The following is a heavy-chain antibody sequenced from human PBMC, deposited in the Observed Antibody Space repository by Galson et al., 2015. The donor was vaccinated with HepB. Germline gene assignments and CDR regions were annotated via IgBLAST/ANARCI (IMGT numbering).Heavy chain of an antibody. V-gene: IGHV3-23*01. D-gene: IGHD1-26*01. CDR2: VTGSGGSA. Sequence: SLRLSCAVSGFTFSNFVMCWVRQGPGKGLEWVSDVTGSGGSAFYADSVKGRFTISRDTSKNTVYLQMNSLRDDDTAIYYCARSGDLVSASYFRYFDNWGQGTLVTVSS. CDR1: GFTFSNFV. J-gene: IGHJ4*02. CDR3: ARSGDLVSASYFRYFDN.